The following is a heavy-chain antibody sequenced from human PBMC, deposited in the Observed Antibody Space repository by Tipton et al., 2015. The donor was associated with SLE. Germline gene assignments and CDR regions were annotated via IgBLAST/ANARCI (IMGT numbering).Heavy chain of an antibody. CDR2: IYYTGST. V-gene: IGHV4-59*01. CDR3: AGAPLGSITGFDF. D-gene: IGHD5-24*01. CDR1: TDSITNYY. J-gene: IGHJ4*01. Sequence: TLSLTCTVSTDSITNYYWSWIRQPPEQGVEWIGYIYYTGSTKYNPSLKSRVTISIDTSKNQFSLKMTSMTAADTAVYYCAGAPLGSITGFDFWGHGTLVTVSS.